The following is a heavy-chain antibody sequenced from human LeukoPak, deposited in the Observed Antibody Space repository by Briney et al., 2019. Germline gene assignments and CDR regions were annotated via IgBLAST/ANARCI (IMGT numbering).Heavy chain of an antibody. J-gene: IGHJ4*02. Sequence: GGSLRLSCAASGFTFSSYWMHWVRQAPGKGLVWVSRINSDGCSTSYAESVKGRFTISRDNAKNTLYLQMNSLRAEDTAVYPCARERVTRGDCSSTSCYAYYFDYWGQGTLVTVSS. CDR3: ARERVTRGDCSSTSCYAYYFDY. CDR1: GFTFSSYW. V-gene: IGHV3-74*01. D-gene: IGHD2-2*01. CDR2: INSDGCST.